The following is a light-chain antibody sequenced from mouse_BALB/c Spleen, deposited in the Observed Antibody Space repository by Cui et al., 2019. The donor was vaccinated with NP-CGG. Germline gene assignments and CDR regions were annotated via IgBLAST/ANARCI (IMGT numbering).Light chain of an antibody. J-gene: IGLJ1*01. CDR3: VLWYSNHWV. CDR1: TGAVTTSNY. V-gene: IGLV1*01. CDR2: GTN. Sequence: QAVVTQESALITSPGETVTLTCRSSTGAVTTSNYVNGVQEKPVHLFTGLIGGTNNRAPGVPARFSGSLIGDKAALTITGAQTEDEAIYFCVLWYSNHWVFGGGTKLTVL.